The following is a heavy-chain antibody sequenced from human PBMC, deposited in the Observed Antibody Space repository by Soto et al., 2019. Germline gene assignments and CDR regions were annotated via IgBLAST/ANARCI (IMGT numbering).Heavy chain of an antibody. Sequence: GASVKVSCKASGYTFTSYGISWVRQAPGQGLEWMGWISAYNGNTNYAQKLQGRVTMTTDTSTSTAYMELRSLRSDDTAVYYCARDLVGYSGYAGAFDIWGQGTMVTVSS. CDR1: GYTFTSYG. J-gene: IGHJ3*02. D-gene: IGHD5-12*01. V-gene: IGHV1-18*01. CDR3: ARDLVGYSGYAGAFDI. CDR2: ISAYNGNT.